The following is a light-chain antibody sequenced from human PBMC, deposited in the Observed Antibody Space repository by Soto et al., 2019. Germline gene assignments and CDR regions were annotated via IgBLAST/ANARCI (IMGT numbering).Light chain of an antibody. CDR3: QQYDTYST. Sequence: AIQMTQSSPSLSGAVGGRVRITCRARQGTKNDLNWYQQKPGKAPQTLIYGASTLQRGVPSRFSGSGSGTEFTLAICSMKPDDFATDDCQQYDTYSTFGQGTKVDIK. J-gene: IGKJ1*01. V-gene: IGKV1-6*01. CDR2: GAS. CDR1: QGTKND.